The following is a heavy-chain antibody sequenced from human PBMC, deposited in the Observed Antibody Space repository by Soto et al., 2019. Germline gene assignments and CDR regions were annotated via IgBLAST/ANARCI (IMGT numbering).Heavy chain of an antibody. CDR2: ISSSGSTI. Sequence: PGGSLRLSCAASGFTFSSYEMNWVRQAPGKGLEWVSYISSSGSTIYYADSVKGRFTISRDNAKNSLYLQMNSLRAEDTAVYYCARVPVEGRGYSYGQNYYYYYGMDVWGQGTTVTVSS. D-gene: IGHD5-18*01. CDR3: ARVPVEGRGYSYGQNYYYYYGMDV. CDR1: GFTFSSYE. V-gene: IGHV3-48*03. J-gene: IGHJ6*02.